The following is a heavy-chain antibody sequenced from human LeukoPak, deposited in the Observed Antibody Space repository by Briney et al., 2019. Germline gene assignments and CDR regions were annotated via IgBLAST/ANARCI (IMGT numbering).Heavy chain of an antibody. D-gene: IGHD3-10*01. J-gene: IGHJ4*02. CDR3: ARDSDPTYYFDSGPYHAY. V-gene: IGHV1-2*02. Sequence: ASVKVSCKASGYTFTGYYMHWVRQAPGQGLEWMGWINPNSGGTNYAQKFQGRVTMTRDTSISTAYMELSRLRSDDTAVYYCARDSDPTYYFDSGPYHAYWGQGTLVTVSS. CDR2: INPNSGGT. CDR1: GYTFTGYY.